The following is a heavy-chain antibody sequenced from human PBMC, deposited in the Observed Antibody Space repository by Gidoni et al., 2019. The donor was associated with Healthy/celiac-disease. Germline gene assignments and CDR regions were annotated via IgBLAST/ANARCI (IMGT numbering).Heavy chain of an antibody. D-gene: IGHD3-22*01. V-gene: IGHV1-2*04. Sequence: QVQLVQSGAEVKKPGASVKVSCKASGYTFTCYYMHWVRQAPGQGLEWMGWINPNSGGTNYAQKFQGWVTMTRDTSISTAYMELSRLRSDDTAVYYCARGLDSSGNHDAFDIWGQGTMVTVSS. J-gene: IGHJ3*02. CDR3: ARGLDSSGNHDAFDI. CDR1: GYTFTCYY. CDR2: INPNSGGT.